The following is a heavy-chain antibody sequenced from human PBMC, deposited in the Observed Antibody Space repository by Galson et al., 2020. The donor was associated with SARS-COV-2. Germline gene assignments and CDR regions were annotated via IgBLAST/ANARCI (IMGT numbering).Heavy chain of an antibody. V-gene: IGHV4-38-2*01. Sequence: SETLSLTCAVSGYSISSGYYWGWIRQPPGKGLEWIGSIYHSGSTYYNPSLKSRVTISVDTSKNQFSLKLSSVTAADTAVYYCASIRGRKYYDYVWGSYRSSAFDIWGQGTMVTVSS. J-gene: IGHJ3*02. D-gene: IGHD3-16*02. CDR3: ASIRGRKYYDYVWGSYRSSAFDI. CDR1: GYSISSGYY. CDR2: IYHSGST.